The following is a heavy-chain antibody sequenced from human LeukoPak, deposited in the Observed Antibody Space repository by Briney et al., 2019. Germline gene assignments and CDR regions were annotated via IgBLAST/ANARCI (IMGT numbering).Heavy chain of an antibody. CDR1: GFTFSSYS. J-gene: IGHJ6*02. Sequence: PGGSLRLSCAASGFTFSSYSMNWVRQAPGKGLEWVSSISSSSYIYYADSVKGRFTISRDNAKNSLYLQMNSLRAEDTAVYYFARETGQSSWYGEYYYYYGMDVWGQGTTVTVSS. V-gene: IGHV3-21*01. CDR3: ARETGQSSWYGEYYYYYGMDV. CDR2: ISSSSYI. D-gene: IGHD6-13*01.